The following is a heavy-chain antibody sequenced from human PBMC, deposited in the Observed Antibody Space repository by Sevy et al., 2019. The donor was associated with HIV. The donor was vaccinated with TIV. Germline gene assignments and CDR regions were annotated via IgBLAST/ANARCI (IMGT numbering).Heavy chain of an antibody. V-gene: IGHV3-23*01. CDR3: AKWRITMIVVVITSHNAFDI. D-gene: IGHD3-22*01. J-gene: IGHJ3*02. CDR2: ISGSGGST. CDR1: GFTFSSYA. Sequence: GGSLRLSCAASGFTFSSYAMSWVRQAPGKGLEWVSAISGSGGSTYYADSVKGRFTISRDNSKNTLYLQMNSLRAEDTAVYYCAKWRITMIVVVITSHNAFDIWGHGTMVTVSS.